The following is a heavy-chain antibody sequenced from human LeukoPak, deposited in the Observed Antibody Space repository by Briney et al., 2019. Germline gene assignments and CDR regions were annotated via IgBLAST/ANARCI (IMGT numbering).Heavy chain of an antibody. D-gene: IGHD6-19*01. CDR2: ISDSGGST. CDR1: GFTFSSYA. Sequence: PGGSLRLSCAASGFTFSSYATSWVRQAPGKGLEWVSGISDSGGSTYYADSVKGRFTVSRDNSKSTLYLQMNSLRAEDTAVYYCAKMPVSYSSGWSVFDYWGQGNLVTVSS. CDR3: AKMPVSYSSGWSVFDY. V-gene: IGHV3-23*01. J-gene: IGHJ4*02.